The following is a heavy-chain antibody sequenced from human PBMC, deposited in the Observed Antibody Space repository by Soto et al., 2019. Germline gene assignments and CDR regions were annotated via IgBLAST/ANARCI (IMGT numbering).Heavy chain of an antibody. Sequence: PSETLSLTCTVSGGSISSYYWSWIRQPPGKGLEWIGYIYYSGSTNYNPSLKSQVTISVDTSKNQFSLKLSSVTAADTAVYYCARVISSSWFEVGRGMDVWGQGTTVTVSS. V-gene: IGHV4-59*01. CDR1: GGSISSYY. J-gene: IGHJ6*02. CDR3: ARVISSSWFEVGRGMDV. CDR2: IYYSGST. D-gene: IGHD6-13*01.